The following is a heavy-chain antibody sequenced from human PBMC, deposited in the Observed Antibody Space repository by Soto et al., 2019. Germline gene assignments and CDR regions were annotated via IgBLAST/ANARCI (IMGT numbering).Heavy chain of an antibody. Sequence: ASVKVSCKASGYTFTSYAMNWVRQAPGQALEWMGWINTNTGNPTYAQGFTGRFVFSLDTSVSTAYLQICSLKAEDTAVYYCARGINDCWSGYYPNYYYYMDVWGKGTTVTVSS. V-gene: IGHV7-4-1*01. CDR2: INTNTGNP. J-gene: IGHJ6*03. CDR1: GYTFTSYA. CDR3: ARGINDCWSGYYPNYYYYMDV. D-gene: IGHD3-3*01.